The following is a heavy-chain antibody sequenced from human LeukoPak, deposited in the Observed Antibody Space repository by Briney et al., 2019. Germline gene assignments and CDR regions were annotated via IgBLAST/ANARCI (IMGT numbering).Heavy chain of an antibody. CDR2: IYHSGST. CDR1: GGSISSGGYS. CDR3: ARDDIVATPGAFDI. D-gene: IGHD5-12*01. Sequence: SQTLSLTCAVSGGSISSGGYSWSWIRQPPGKGLEWVGYIYHSGSTYYNPSLKSRVTISVDRSKNQFSLKLSSVTAADTAVYYCARDDIVATPGAFDIWGQGTMVTVSS. J-gene: IGHJ3*02. V-gene: IGHV4-30-2*01.